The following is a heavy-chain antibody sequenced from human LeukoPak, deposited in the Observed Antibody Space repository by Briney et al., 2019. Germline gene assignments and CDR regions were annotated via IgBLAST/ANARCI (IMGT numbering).Heavy chain of an antibody. J-gene: IGHJ4*02. CDR3: AKDRVYYGDYGFSYY. CDR1: GFTFSSYA. Sequence: GGSLRLSCAASGFTFSSYAMSWVRQAPGKGLEWVSAISGSGGSTYYADSVKGRFTISRDNSKNTLYPQMNSLRAEDTAVYYCAKDRVYYGDYGFSYYWGQGTLVTVSS. V-gene: IGHV3-23*01. CDR2: ISGSGGST. D-gene: IGHD4-17*01.